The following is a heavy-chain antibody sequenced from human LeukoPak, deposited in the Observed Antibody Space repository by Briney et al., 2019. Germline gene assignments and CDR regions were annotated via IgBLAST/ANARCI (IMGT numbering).Heavy chain of an antibody. CDR3: ARDRIWFGELGVY. V-gene: IGHV3-23*01. Sequence: PGGSLRLSCAASGFTFSSYAMSWVRQAPGKGLEWVSAISGSGGSTYYADSVKGRFTISRDNSKNTLYLQMNSLRAEDTAVYYCARDRIWFGELGVYWGQGTLVTVSS. CDR2: ISGSGGST. CDR1: GFTFSSYA. J-gene: IGHJ4*02. D-gene: IGHD3-10*01.